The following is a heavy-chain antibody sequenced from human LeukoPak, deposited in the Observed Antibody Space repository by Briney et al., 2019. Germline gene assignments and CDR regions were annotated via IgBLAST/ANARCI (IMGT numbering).Heavy chain of an antibody. D-gene: IGHD7-27*01. CDR1: GGSINSYY. V-gene: IGHV4-59*01. CDR2: IYYTGT. Sequence: SETLSLTCTVSGGSINSYYWSWIRQSPGKGLEWIGYIYYTGTSYNPSLKSRVTILADTSKNQFSLKLISVTAADTAVYYCASRKLGNDYWGQGTLVTVSS. CDR3: ASRKLGNDY. J-gene: IGHJ4*02.